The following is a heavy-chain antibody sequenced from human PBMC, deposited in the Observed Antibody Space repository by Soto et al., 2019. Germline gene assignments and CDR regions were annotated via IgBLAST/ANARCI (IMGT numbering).Heavy chain of an antibody. Sequence: GGSLRLSCAASGFTFSSYSMNWVRQAPGKGLEWVSSITSSSRNIYYADSVKGRFTISRDNAKNSLYLQMNSLRAEDTAVYYCARDRDSSGWYGAYYYGMDVWGQGTTVTVYS. J-gene: IGHJ6*02. CDR3: ARDRDSSGWYGAYYYGMDV. V-gene: IGHV3-21*01. D-gene: IGHD6-19*01. CDR2: ITSSSRNI. CDR1: GFTFSSYS.